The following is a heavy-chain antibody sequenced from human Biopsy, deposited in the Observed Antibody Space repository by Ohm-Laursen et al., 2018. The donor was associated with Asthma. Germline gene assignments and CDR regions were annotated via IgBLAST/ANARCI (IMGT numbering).Heavy chain of an antibody. CDR3: AKAERYFDWYWFDP. D-gene: IGHD3-9*01. CDR2: ISYDGSNK. CDR1: GFTFSSHG. Sequence: SLRLSCAASGFTFSSHGMHWVRQAPGKGLEWVAVISYDGSNKYYADSVKGRFTISRDNSKNTLYLQMNSLRAEDTAVYYCAKAERYFDWYWFDPWGQGTLVTVSS. V-gene: IGHV3-30*18. J-gene: IGHJ5*02.